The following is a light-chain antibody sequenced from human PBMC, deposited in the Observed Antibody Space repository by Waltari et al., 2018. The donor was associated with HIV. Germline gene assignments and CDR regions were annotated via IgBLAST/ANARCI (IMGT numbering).Light chain of an antibody. CDR3: QQFNYYWT. CDR2: KVS. J-gene: IGKJ1*01. V-gene: IGKV1-5*03. CDR1: RDVRNW. Sequence: DIQMTQTPSILSASVGDRVTITCRASRDVRNWLAWYQQKPGKAPKLLIYKVSSLESGVPSRFSGSGSGTEFTLTINRLQPDDFATYYCQQFNYYWTFGQGTKVEVK.